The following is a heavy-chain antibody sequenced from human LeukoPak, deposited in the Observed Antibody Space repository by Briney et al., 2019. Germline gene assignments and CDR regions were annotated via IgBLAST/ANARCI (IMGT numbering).Heavy chain of an antibody. CDR2: ISAYNGNT. CDR3: ARGVGHDYGEGRGYYYYYYMDV. CDR1: GYTFTSYG. J-gene: IGHJ6*03. V-gene: IGHV1-18*01. Sequence: ASVNVSCKASGYTFTSYGISWVRQAPGQGLEWMGWISAYNGNTNYAQKLQGRVTMTTDTSTSTAYMELRSLRSDDTAVYYCARGVGHDYGEGRGYYYYYYMDVWGKGTTVTVSS. D-gene: IGHD4-17*01.